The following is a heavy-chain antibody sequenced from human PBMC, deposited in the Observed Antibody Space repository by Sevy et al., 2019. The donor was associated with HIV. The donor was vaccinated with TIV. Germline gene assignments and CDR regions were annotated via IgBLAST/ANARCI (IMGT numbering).Heavy chain of an antibody. CDR2: LSFGCGER. Sequence: GGSLRLSCAASGFTFSKYSMSWVRQPPGKGLEWVSSLSFGCGERNYADSVKGRFTISRDNTKSTAYLQMNNLRPEDTAVYYCAREGCTKPHDYWGQGTLVTVSS. V-gene: IGHV3-23*01. D-gene: IGHD2-8*01. CDR1: GFTFSKYS. J-gene: IGHJ4*02. CDR3: AREGCTKPHDY.